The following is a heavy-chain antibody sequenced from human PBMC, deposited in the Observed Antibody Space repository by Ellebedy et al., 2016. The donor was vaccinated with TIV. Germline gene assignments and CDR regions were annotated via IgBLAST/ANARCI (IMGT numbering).Heavy chain of an antibody. J-gene: IGHJ4*02. Sequence: GGSLRLSCAASGFTFSSHGMRWVRQAPGKGLEWVAAISGSGETTYYADSVRGRFTISRDNSKNTLYLQMNSLRVDDTAIYYCTLYNYWGQGTLVTVSS. CDR3: TLYNY. CDR1: GFTFSSHG. D-gene: IGHD2-2*02. CDR2: ISGSGETT. V-gene: IGHV3-23*01.